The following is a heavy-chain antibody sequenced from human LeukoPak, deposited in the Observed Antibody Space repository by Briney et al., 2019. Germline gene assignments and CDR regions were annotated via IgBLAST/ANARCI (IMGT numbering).Heavy chain of an antibody. J-gene: IGHJ3*02. CDR1: GFTFSSYG. CDR3: ARGGRAGWSGSYEDSFDI. V-gene: IGHV3-30*03. Sequence: PGGSLRLSCAASGFTFSSYGMHWVRQAPGKGLEWVAVISYDGSNKYYVDSVKGRFTISRDNSKNTLYLQMDSLRADDTAVYYCARGGRAGWSGSYEDSFDIWGQGTMVTVSS. D-gene: IGHD1-26*01. CDR2: ISYDGSNK.